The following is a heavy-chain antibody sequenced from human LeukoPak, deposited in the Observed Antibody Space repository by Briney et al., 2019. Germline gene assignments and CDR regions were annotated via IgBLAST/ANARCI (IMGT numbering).Heavy chain of an antibody. CDR1: GYTFTSYG. V-gene: IGHV1-18*01. CDR2: ISAYNGNT. Sequence: ASVKVSCTASGYTFTSYGITWVRQAPGQGLEWMGRISAYNGNTNYEQKLGGRLTKTTDTSTSTAYMELRSLRSDDTAVYYCARTGPDYYDSSGDFAFDIWGQGTMVTVSS. CDR3: ARTGPDYYDSSGDFAFDI. D-gene: IGHD3-22*01. J-gene: IGHJ3*02.